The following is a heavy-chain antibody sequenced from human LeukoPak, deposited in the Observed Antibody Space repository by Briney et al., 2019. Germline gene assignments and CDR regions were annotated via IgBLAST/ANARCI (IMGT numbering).Heavy chain of an antibody. CDR2: MNPNSGNT. CDR1: GYTFTSYD. CDR3: ARANSRRARHYYYYMDV. Sequence: ASVKVSCKASGYTFTSYDINWVRQATGQGLEWMGWMNPNSGNTGYAQKFQGRVTMTRNTSISTAYMELSSLRSEDTAVYYCARANSRRARHYYYYMDVWGKGTTVTVSS. D-gene: IGHD4-11*01. J-gene: IGHJ6*03. V-gene: IGHV1-8*01.